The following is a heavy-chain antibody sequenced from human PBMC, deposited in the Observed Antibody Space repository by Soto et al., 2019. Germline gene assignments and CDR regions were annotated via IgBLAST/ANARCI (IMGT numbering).Heavy chain of an antibody. D-gene: IGHD6-25*01. CDR1: GGSISSYY. CDR3: ARPHGGSSGWDNWFDP. Sequence: QVQLQESGPGLVKPSETLSLTCTVSGGSISSYYWSWIRQPPGKGLEWIGYIYYSGSTNYNPSLKSRVTISVDTSKNQFSLKLSSATAADTAVYYCARPHGGSSGWDNWFDPWGQGTLVTVSS. V-gene: IGHV4-59*01. J-gene: IGHJ5*02. CDR2: IYYSGST.